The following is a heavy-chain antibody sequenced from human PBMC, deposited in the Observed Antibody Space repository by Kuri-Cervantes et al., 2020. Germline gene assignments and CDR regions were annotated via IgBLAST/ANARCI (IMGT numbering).Heavy chain of an antibody. CDR1: GFTFDDYT. D-gene: IGHD1-1*01. V-gene: IGHV3-43*01. J-gene: IGHJ6*02. CDR2: ISWDGGST. CDR3: ATGYSNGMDV. Sequence: GESLKISCAASGFTFDDYTMHWVRQAPGKGLEWVSLISWDGGSTYYADSVKGRFTISRDNAKNSLYLQMNSLRAEDTAVYYCATGYSNGMDVWGQGTTVTVSS.